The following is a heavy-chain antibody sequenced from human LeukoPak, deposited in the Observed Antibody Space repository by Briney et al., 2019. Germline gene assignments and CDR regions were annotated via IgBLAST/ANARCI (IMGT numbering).Heavy chain of an antibody. CDR3: ATEWELLRVFDY. V-gene: IGHV1-24*01. Sequence: ASVKASCKVSGYTLTELSMHWVRQAPGKGLEWMGGFDPEDGETIYAQKFQGRVTMTEDTSTDTAYMELSSLRSEDTAVYYCATEWELLRVFDYWGQGTLVTVSS. D-gene: IGHD1-26*01. CDR1: GYTLTELS. CDR2: FDPEDGET. J-gene: IGHJ4*02.